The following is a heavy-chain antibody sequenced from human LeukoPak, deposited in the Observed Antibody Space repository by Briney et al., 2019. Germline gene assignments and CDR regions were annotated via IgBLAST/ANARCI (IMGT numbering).Heavy chain of an antibody. CDR1: GFIVSTKH. CDR2: IYDGGAT. J-gene: IGHJ4*02. Sequence: PRGSLRLSCAASGFIVSTKHVIWVRQAPGKGLEWVSFIYDGGATYYADSVKGRFLLSRDISNNTVYLQMNNLRAEDTALYYCARDLGYCTNGVCHTRFDYWGQGTLVAVSS. CDR3: ARDLGYCTNGVCHTRFDY. D-gene: IGHD2-8*01. V-gene: IGHV3-53*01.